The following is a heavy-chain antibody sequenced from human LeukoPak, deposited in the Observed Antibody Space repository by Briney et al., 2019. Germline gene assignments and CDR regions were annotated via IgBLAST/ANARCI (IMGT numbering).Heavy chain of an antibody. J-gene: IGHJ6*03. Sequence: PSETLSLTCAVYGGSFSGYYWSWIRQPPGKGLEWIGEINHSGSTNYNPSLKSRVTISVDTSKNQFSLKLSSVTAADTAVYYCARGVGDIVVVPAGKGYYYMDVWGKGTTVTVSS. D-gene: IGHD2-2*01. CDR1: GGSFSGYY. CDR3: ARGVGDIVVVPAGKGYYYMDV. CDR2: INHSGST. V-gene: IGHV4-34*01.